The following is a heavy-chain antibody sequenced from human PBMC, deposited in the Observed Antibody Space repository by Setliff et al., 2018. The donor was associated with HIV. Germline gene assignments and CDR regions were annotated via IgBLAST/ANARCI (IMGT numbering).Heavy chain of an antibody. CDR2: IYTSGST. Sequence: SETLSLTCTVSGGSIRNGNYYWNWIRQPAGKGLEWIGRIYTSGSTNYNPSLKSRVTISVDTSKNQFSLKLSSVTAADTAVYYCARHHYSNWFDPWGQGTLVTVSS. D-gene: IGHD2-15*01. CDR3: ARHHYSNWFDP. J-gene: IGHJ5*02. CDR1: GGSIRNGNYY. V-gene: IGHV4-61*02.